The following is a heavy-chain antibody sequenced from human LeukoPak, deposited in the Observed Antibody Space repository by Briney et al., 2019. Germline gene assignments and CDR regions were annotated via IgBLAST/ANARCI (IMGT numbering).Heavy chain of an antibody. CDR2: ISYDGSNK. J-gene: IGHJ3*02. CDR1: GFTFSSYG. Sequence: GSLRLPCAASGFTFSSYGMHWVRQAPGKGLEWVAVISYDGSNKYYADSVKGRFTISRDNSKNTLYLQMNSLRAEDTAVYYCAKVTVGATLVRDAFGIWGQGTMVTVSS. V-gene: IGHV3-30*18. D-gene: IGHD1-26*01. CDR3: AKVTVGATLVRDAFGI.